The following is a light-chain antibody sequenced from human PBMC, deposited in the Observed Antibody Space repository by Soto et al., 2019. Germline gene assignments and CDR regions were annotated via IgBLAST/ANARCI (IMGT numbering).Light chain of an antibody. Sequence: QSVLTQPPSVSAAPRQRVTISCSGSNSDFGNNVVNWYQQFPGKPPKLLIYSDDLLPSGVSDRFSGSKSGTSASLAISGLQPEDEADYYCSSYTSSSTLDVVFGGGTKLTVL. CDR3: SSYTSSSTLDVV. V-gene: IGLV1-36*01. J-gene: IGLJ2*01. CDR2: SDD. CDR1: NSDFGNNV.